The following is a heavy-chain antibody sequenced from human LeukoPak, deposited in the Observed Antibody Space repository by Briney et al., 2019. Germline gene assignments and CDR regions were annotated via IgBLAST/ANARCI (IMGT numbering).Heavy chain of an antibody. Sequence: SETLSLTCTVSGGSISSNSFYWGWIRQPPGKGLEWIGSIYYSGSTYYNPSLKSRVTISVDTSKNQFSLKLSSVTAADTAVYYCARTSIAASFDYWGQGTLVTVSS. D-gene: IGHD6-6*01. CDR3: ARTSIAASFDY. CDR1: GGSISSNSFY. V-gene: IGHV4-39*01. CDR2: IYYSGST. J-gene: IGHJ4*02.